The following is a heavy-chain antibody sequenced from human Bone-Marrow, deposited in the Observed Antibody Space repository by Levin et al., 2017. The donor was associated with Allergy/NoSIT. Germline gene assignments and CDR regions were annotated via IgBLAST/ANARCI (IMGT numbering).Heavy chain of an antibody. CDR1: GFSFESYS. CDR2: ITSTSHHI. D-gene: IGHD2-15*01. V-gene: IGHV3-21*01. Sequence: KPGGSLRLSCAASGFSFESYSMNWVRQAPGKGLEWVASITSTSHHIYYADSVKGRFTISRDNDKRSLYLQMNNLRAEDTAVYYCARGGDIVVVVAADEPDYWGQGTLVTVSS. J-gene: IGHJ4*02. CDR3: ARGGDIVVVVAADEPDY.